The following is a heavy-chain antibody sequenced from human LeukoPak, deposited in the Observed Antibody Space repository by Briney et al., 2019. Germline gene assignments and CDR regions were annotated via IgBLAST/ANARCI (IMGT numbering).Heavy chain of an antibody. D-gene: IGHD3-10*01. CDR3: AKSVYHSGNY. CDR1: GFTISTYG. CDR2: ISGGTT. Sequence: GGSLRLSCAASGFTISTYGMSWVRQAPGKRLEWVSSISGGTTYCADSVKGRFTISRDNSKNTVSLQMNSLRAEDTAVYYCAKSVYHSGNYWGQGTLVTVSS. J-gene: IGHJ4*02. V-gene: IGHV3-23*01.